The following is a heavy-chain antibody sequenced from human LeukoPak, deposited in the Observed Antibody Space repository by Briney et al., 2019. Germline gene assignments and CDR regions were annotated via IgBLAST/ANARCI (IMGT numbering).Heavy chain of an antibody. CDR1: GFPFDDYG. Sequence: GGSLRLSCAASGFPFDDYGMNWVRQVPGKGLEWVSGINWDGGSTGYADSVRGRFTISRDNSKNTLYLQMNSLRAEDTAVYYCAKDLIWFGESWNAFDIWGQGTMVTVSS. D-gene: IGHD3-10*01. CDR3: AKDLIWFGESWNAFDI. V-gene: IGHV3-20*04. CDR2: INWDGGST. J-gene: IGHJ3*02.